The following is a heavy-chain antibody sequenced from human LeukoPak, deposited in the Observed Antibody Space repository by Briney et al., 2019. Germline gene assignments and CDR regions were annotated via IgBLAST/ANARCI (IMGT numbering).Heavy chain of an antibody. V-gene: IGHV1-46*01. J-gene: IGHJ4*02. Sequence: ASVTVPCKVSGYTLTELSMHWVRQAPGQGLEWMGMIYPRDGSTSYAQKFQGRVTVTRDTSTSTVHMELSGLRSEDTAVYYCARDQEGFDYWGQGTLVTVSS. CDR2: IYPRDGST. CDR3: ARDQEGFDY. CDR1: GYTLTELS.